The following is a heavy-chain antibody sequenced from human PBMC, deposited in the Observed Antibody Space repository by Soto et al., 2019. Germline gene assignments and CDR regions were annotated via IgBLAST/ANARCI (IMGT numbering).Heavy chain of an antibody. CDR2: IIPIFGTA. D-gene: IGHD1-26*01. J-gene: IGHJ6*02. CDR3: ARGAWELPANYYYYGVDD. V-gene: IGHV1-69*13. CDR1: GGTFSSYA. Sequence: SVKVSCKASGGTFSSYAMSWVRQAPGQGLEWMGGIIPIFGTANYAQKFQGRVTLTADESTSTAYMELSSLRSEDTAVYYCARGAWELPANYYYYGVDDWGQGTTVTVAS.